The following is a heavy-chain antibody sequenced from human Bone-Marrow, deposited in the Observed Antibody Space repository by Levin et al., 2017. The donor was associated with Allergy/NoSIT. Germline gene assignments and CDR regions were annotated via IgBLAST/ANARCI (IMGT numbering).Heavy chain of an antibody. V-gene: IGHV3-30*18. J-gene: IGHJ4*02. CDR2: ISYDGSNK. D-gene: IGHD5-18*01. Sequence: SCAASGFTFSSYGMHWVRQAPGKGLEWVAVISYDGSNKYYADSVKGRFTISRDNSKNTLYLQMNSLRAEDTAVYYCAKYGYSYGCDYWGQGTLVTVSS. CDR1: GFTFSSYG. CDR3: AKYGYSYGCDY.